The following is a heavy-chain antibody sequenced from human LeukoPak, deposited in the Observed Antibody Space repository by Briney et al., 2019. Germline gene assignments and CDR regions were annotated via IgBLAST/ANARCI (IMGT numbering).Heavy chain of an antibody. J-gene: IGHJ4*02. V-gene: IGHV4-59*12. CDR2: IYYSGGT. Sequence: SETLSLTCTVSGGSISSYYWSWIRQPPGKGLEWIGNIYYSGGTYYNPSLKSRVTISIDTSKNQFSLKLNSVTAADTAVYYCARRPLSVAGKSFDYWGQGTLVTVSS. D-gene: IGHD6-19*01. CDR3: ARRPLSVAGKSFDY. CDR1: GGSISSYY.